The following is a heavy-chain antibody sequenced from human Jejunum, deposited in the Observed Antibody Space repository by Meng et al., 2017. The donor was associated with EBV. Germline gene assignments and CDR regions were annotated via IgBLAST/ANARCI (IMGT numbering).Heavy chain of an antibody. Sequence: QRQESGPGLVTPSETLSLTCTVSGGSVNSGNVYWSWIRQPPGKGLEWIGYIYYSGSTNYIPSLKSRVTISLDTSKNQFSLKLSSVTAADTAVYYCAGLRYSGYDRAFDYWGQGALVTVSS. CDR2: IYYSGST. CDR1: GGSVNSGNVY. D-gene: IGHD5-12*01. V-gene: IGHV4-61*01. CDR3: AGLRYSGYDRAFDY. J-gene: IGHJ4*02.